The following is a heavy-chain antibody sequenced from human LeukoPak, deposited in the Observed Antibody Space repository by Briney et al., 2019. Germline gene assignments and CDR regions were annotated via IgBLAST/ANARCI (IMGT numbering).Heavy chain of an antibody. D-gene: IGHD3-10*01. CDR3: AKAFYGSGSYPQDY. CDR1: GFTFASYG. J-gene: IGHJ4*02. CDR2: IRNDGSNK. V-gene: IGHV3-30*02. Sequence: PGGSLRLSCAASGFTFASYGMHWVRQAPGKGLEWLAFIRNDGSNKYYADSVKGRFTISRDNSKNTLYLQMGSLRAEDTAVYYCAKAFYGSGSYPQDYWGQGTLVTVSS.